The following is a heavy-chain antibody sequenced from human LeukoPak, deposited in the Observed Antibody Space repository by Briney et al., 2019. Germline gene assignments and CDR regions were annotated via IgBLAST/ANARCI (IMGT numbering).Heavy chain of an antibody. V-gene: IGHV4-59*08. CDR1: GGSINGYY. D-gene: IGHD4-23*01. J-gene: IGHJ4*02. CDR3: ARHLHSGGKPFDY. CDR2: VYYSGST. Sequence: SETLSLSCTVSGGSINGYYWSWIRQPPGKGLEWIGYVYYSGSTDYNPSLRCRVTISVDTSKNQCSLKLSSVTAADTAVYYCARHLHSGGKPFDYWGQGALVTVSS.